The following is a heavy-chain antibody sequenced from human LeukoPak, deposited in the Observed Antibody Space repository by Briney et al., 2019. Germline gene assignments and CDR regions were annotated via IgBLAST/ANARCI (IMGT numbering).Heavy chain of an antibody. V-gene: IGHV3-23*01. Sequence: PGGSLRLSCATSGFTFSSYAMSWVRQAPGKGLDWVSTISGRGDNTYYADSVKGRFTISRDNSKNTLYLQMNSLRADDTAVYYCARDQTPFVWGQGSLVTVSS. J-gene: IGHJ4*02. CDR1: GFTFSSYA. CDR3: ARDQTPFV. CDR2: ISGRGDNT.